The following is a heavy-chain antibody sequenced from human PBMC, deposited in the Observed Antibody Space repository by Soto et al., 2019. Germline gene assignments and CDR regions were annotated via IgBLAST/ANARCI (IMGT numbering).Heavy chain of an antibody. D-gene: IGHD3-22*01. CDR3: ARNYYDSSGYYYGSVCFDY. V-gene: IGHV3-7*01. CDR2: IKQDGSEK. CDR1: GFTFSSYW. J-gene: IGHJ4*02. Sequence: EVQLVESGGGLVQPGGSLRLSCAASGFTFSSYWMSWVRQAPGKGLEWVANIKQDGSEKYYVDSVKGRFTISRDNAKNSLYLQMNSLRAEDTAVYYCARNYYDSSGYYYGSVCFDYWGQGTLVTVSS.